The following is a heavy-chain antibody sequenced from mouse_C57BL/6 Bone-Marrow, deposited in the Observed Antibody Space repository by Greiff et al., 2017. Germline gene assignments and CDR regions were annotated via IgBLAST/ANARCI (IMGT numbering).Heavy chain of an antibody. CDR1: GFTFSSYD. J-gene: IGHJ4*01. CDR2: ISSGGSYT. CDR3: ARQLRDY. V-gene: IGHV5-6*01. Sequence: VQLKESGGDLVKPGGSLKLSCAASGFTFSSYDMSWVRQTPDKRLEWVATISSGGSYTYYPDRVKGRFTISSDNAKNTRYLQMSSLKSEDTAMYYCARQLRDYWGQGTSGTVSS.